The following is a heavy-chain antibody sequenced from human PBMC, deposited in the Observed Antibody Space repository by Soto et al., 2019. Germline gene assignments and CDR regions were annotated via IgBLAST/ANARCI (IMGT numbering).Heavy chain of an antibody. J-gene: IGHJ4*02. CDR2: TRHDGSNT. Sequence: QVQLVESGGGVVQPGRSLRLSCAASEFNFRGYGMHWVRQAPGKGLEWVAITRHDGSNTYYADSVRGRFTISRDNSKNTLYLQMNSLRVEDTAVYYCARDGVGATTYFGYFDYWGQGTPITVSS. CDR3: ARDGVGATTYFGYFDY. D-gene: IGHD1-26*01. CDR1: EFNFRGYG. V-gene: IGHV3-33*01.